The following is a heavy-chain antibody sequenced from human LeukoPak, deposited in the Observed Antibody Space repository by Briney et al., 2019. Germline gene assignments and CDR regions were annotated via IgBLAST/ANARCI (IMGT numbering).Heavy chain of an antibody. J-gene: IGHJ4*02. CDR2: ISYDGSNK. CDR1: GFTFSSYG. V-gene: IGHV3-30*18. CDR3: AKDPTVAPGH. D-gene: IGHD6-19*01. Sequence: GGSLRLSCAASGFTFSSYGMHWVRQAPGKGLEWVAVISYDGSNKYYADSVKGRFTISRDNSKNTLYLQMNSLRAEDTAVYYCAKDPTVAPGHWGQGTLVTVSS.